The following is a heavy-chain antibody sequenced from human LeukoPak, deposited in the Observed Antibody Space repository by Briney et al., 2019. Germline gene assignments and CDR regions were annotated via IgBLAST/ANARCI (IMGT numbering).Heavy chain of an antibody. J-gene: IGHJ6*03. D-gene: IGHD6-13*01. Sequence: GGSLRLSCTASGFIFSNYWMSWVRQAPGKGLEWVAGINWNGGSTVYADSVKGRLTISRGNAKNSLYLQMNSLRDEDTALYYCAREGGWDIRAAAGVDYYYFMDVWGKGTTVTVSS. CDR2: INWNGGST. V-gene: IGHV3-20*04. CDR3: AREGGWDIRAAAGVDYYYFMDV. CDR1: GFIFSNYW.